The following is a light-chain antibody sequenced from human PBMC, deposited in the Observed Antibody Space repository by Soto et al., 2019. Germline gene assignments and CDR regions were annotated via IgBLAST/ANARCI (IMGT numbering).Light chain of an antibody. CDR1: QNIREY. Sequence: DIQMTQSPSSLSASVGDRVTITCRASQNIREYLNWYHQKPGSAPKLLISAASTLQSGVPLRFSGSGSGSVFTLTIYTLQPEDVGSYICQESYTTPWTFGRGTKLEI. J-gene: IGKJ1*01. V-gene: IGKV1-39*01. CDR2: AAS. CDR3: QESYTTPWT.